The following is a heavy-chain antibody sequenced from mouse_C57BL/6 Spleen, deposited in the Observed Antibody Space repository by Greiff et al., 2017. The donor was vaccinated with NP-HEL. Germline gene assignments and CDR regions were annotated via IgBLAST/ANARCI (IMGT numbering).Heavy chain of an antibody. D-gene: IGHD2-2*01. CDR1: GYAFSSYW. Sequence: QVQLQQSGAELVKPGASVKISCKASGYAFSSYWMNWVKQRPGKGLEWIGQIYPGDGDTNYNGKFKGKATLTADKSSSTAYMQLSSLTSEDSAVYFCARSNGYGPKWYFDYWGQGTTLTVSS. CDR3: ARSNGYGPKWYFDY. V-gene: IGHV1-80*01. CDR2: IYPGDGDT. J-gene: IGHJ2*01.